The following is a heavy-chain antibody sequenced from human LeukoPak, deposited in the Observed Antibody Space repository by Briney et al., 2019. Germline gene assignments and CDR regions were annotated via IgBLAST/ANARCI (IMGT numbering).Heavy chain of an antibody. Sequence: GGSLRLSCAASGFTFSSYEMSWVRQAPGKWLEWVSYISSSGSTIYYADSVKGRFTISRDNAKNSLYLQMNSLRAEDTAVYYCARHTTHCSSTSCYSGLDYWGQGTLVTVSS. CDR2: ISSSGSTI. CDR1: GFTFSSYE. J-gene: IGHJ4*02. D-gene: IGHD2-2*01. V-gene: IGHV3-48*03. CDR3: ARHTTHCSSTSCYSGLDY.